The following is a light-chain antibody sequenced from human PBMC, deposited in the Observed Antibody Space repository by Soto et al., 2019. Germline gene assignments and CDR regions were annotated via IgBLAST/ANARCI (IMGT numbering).Light chain of an antibody. V-gene: IGKV3-20*01. J-gene: IGKJ1*01. CDR3: QQYDSSWT. CDR1: QSVSSNY. Sequence: EVVLPQSPGTPSLSPGERATLSCRASQSVSSNYLAWYQQKPGQAPRLLLYDASSRATGIPDRFSGSGSGTDFTLTISRLEPEDFAVYYCQQYDSSWTFGQGTMVDVK. CDR2: DAS.